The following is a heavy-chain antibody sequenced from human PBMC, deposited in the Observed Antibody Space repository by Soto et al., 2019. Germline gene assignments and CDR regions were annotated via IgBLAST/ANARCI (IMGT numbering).Heavy chain of an antibody. J-gene: IGHJ6*02. V-gene: IGHV1-69*01. CDR1: GGTFSSYA. CDR2: IIPIFGTA. CDR3: ARSQGGSSSLDIYYYYYYGMDV. Sequence: QVQLVQSGAEVKKPGSSVKVSCKAPGGTFSSYAISWVRQAPGQGLEWMGGIIPIFGTAKYAQKFPGRVTITADESTRTGYMELSRLRSEDTAVYYCARSQGGSSSLDIYYYYYYGMDVWGQGTTVTVSS. D-gene: IGHD2-15*01.